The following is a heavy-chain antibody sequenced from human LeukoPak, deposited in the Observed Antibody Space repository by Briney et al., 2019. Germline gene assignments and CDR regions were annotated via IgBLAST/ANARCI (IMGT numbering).Heavy chain of an antibody. V-gene: IGHV4-4*02. CDR1: GGSISSTNW. CDR3: ARKGPFGMDV. J-gene: IGHJ6*02. Sequence: SETLSLTCTVSGGSISSTNWWSWVRQSPGKGLEWIGEVYHTGSTNYNPSLNSRVTISLDKSKNQLSLKLSSVTAADTAVYYCARKGPFGMDVWGQGTTVSVSS. CDR2: VYHTGST.